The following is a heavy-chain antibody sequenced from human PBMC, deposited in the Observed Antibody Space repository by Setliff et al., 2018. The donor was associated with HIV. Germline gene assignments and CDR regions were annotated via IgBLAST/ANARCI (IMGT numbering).Heavy chain of an antibody. CDR2: IYTSGST. CDR1: GCSISSGSYY. V-gene: IGHV4-61*09. CDR3: AALGATSDSFDI. J-gene: IGHJ3*02. D-gene: IGHD1-26*01. Sequence: SETLSLTCTVPGCSISSGSYYWSWIRQPAGKGLEWFGHIYTSGSTNYNPSLKSRVTISVDTAKNQFSLKQSCVTAADTAVYYCAALGATSDSFDIWGQGTMVTVSS.